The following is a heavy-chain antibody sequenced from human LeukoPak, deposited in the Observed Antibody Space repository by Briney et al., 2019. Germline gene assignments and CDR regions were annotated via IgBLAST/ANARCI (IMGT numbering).Heavy chain of an antibody. V-gene: IGHV3-73*01. CDR3: ARTPPGIDNAFYFDY. CDR2: IRSKAANYAT. CDR1: GFTFSGSA. Sequence: GGSLRLSCATSGFTFSGSAMHWVRHASGKGLEWVGRIRSKAANYATAYAASVKGSFTISRDDSENTAYLQMNSLKTENTAVYYCARTPPGIDNAFYFDYWGQGILVTVSS. D-gene: IGHD1-26*01. J-gene: IGHJ4*02.